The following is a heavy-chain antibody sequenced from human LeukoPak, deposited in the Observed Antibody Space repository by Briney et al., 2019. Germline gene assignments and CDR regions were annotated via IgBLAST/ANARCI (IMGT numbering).Heavy chain of an antibody. CDR2: IYYSGNT. CDR3: AREGAYSDRGAEY. D-gene: IGHD1-26*01. J-gene: IGHJ4*02. Sequence: SETLSLTCNVSGGSMSTYYWSWIRQPPGKGLEWIGYIYYSGNTKYNPSLKTRVSMSVDTSKNQFSLKLSSVTAADTAVYYCAREGAYSDRGAEYWGQGTLVTVSS. V-gene: IGHV4-59*01. CDR1: GGSMSTYY.